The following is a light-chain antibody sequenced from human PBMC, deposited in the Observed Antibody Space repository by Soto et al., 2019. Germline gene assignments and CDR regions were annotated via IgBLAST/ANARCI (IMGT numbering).Light chain of an antibody. CDR2: EVS. CDR3: SSYAGNSRYV. CDR1: SSDVGRYNY. V-gene: IGLV2-8*01. J-gene: IGLJ1*01. Sequence: QSVLTQPPSASGSPGQSVTTSCTGTSSDVGRYNYISWYQQRPGKAPKLIIYEVSKRPSGVPDRLSGFKHGNTASLTVSGLQAEDEADYYCSSYAGNSRYVFGTGTKVTVL.